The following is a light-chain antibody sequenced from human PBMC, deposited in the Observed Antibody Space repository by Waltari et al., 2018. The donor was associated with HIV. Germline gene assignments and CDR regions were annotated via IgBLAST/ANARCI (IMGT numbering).Light chain of an antibody. V-gene: IGKV3-11*01. CDR1: QYIGHF. J-gene: IGKJ4*01. CDR3: QQRHSFPPT. CDR2: DAS. Sequence: EIVLTQSPAPLSLSPGERATLSCRASQYIGHFLVWYQQKPGQAPRLVVYDASKRASGVPTRFTGSWSGTDFTLTIDNLEPEDFALYFCQQRHSFPPTFGGGSKVE.